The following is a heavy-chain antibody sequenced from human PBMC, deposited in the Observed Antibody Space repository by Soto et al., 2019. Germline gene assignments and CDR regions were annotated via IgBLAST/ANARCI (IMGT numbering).Heavy chain of an antibody. Sequence: EVQLLEPGGGLVQPGGSLRLSCAASGFTFSSFFMSWVRQAPGKGLDWVSGIGANGGGTYYADSVKGRFIISRDNSKNTLSLQMNSLRAEDTAVYYCAREPNGDYLGAFDFWGQKTMVTVSS. CDR2: IGANGGGT. CDR3: AREPNGDYLGAFDF. J-gene: IGHJ3*01. V-gene: IGHV3-23*01. CDR1: GFTFSSFF. D-gene: IGHD4-17*01.